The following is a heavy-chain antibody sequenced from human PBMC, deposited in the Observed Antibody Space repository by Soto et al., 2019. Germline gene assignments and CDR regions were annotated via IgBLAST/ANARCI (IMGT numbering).Heavy chain of an antibody. CDR3: ARSFGWYAFDR. J-gene: IGHJ5*02. V-gene: IGHV4-4*02. Sequence: QMQLLESGPGLVKPSETLSLTCAVSSASIDNNWNWVRQPPGKGLEWIGEIHQSGISYKNPSLKRRVTMTVDKSKTQFSLILSSVAAADAAVYFCARSFGWYAFDRWGQGTLVTVSS. D-gene: IGHD6-19*01. CDR1: SASIDNN. CDR2: IHQSGIS.